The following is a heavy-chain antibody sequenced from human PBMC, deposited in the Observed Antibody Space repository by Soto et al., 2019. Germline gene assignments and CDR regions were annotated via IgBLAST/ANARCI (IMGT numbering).Heavy chain of an antibody. Sequence: EVQLVESGGGLVQPGGSLRLSCAASGFTFSSYWMSWVRQAPGKGLEWVANIKQDGSEKYYVDSVKGRFTISRDNAKNSLYLQMNSLRAEDTAVYYCARDLRGYSGYEHFDYWGQGTLVTVSS. CDR1: GFTFSSYW. V-gene: IGHV3-7*01. CDR2: IKQDGSEK. J-gene: IGHJ4*02. D-gene: IGHD5-12*01. CDR3: ARDLRGYSGYEHFDY.